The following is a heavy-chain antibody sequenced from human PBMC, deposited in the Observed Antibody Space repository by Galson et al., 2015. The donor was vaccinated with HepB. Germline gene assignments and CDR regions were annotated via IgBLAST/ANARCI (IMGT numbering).Heavy chain of an antibody. Sequence: SLRLSCAASGFTFSDYYMSWLRQAPGKGLEWVSYISSSSSYTNYADSVKGRFTISRDNAKNSLYLQMNSLRAEDTAVYYCARAEYSSGWWIRYWGQGTLVTVSS. J-gene: IGHJ4*02. CDR3: ARAEYSSGWWIRY. CDR1: GFTFSDYY. V-gene: IGHV3-11*05. D-gene: IGHD6-19*01. CDR2: ISSSSSYT.